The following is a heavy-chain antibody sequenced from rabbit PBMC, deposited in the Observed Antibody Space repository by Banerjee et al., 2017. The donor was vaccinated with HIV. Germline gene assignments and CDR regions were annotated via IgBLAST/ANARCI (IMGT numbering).Heavy chain of an antibody. D-gene: IGHD8-1*01. CDR2: IHTGGSGVT. Sequence: QSLEESGGDLVKPGASLTLTCTVSGFSFSSNAMCWVRQAPGKRPEWIACIHTGGSGVTDYASWAKGRFTGSKTSSTTVTLQMTSLTAADTATYFCARRDYGSSTYCDLWGQGTLVTVS. J-gene: IGHJ3*01. CDR3: ARRDYGSSTYCDL. CDR1: GFSFSSNA. V-gene: IGHV1S40*01.